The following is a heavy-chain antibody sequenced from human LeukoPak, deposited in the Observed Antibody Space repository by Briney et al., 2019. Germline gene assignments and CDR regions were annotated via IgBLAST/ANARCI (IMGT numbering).Heavy chain of an antibody. CDR2: INEDGSMK. CDR1: GFTFSTYW. J-gene: IGHJ5*02. CDR3: AREILGAATALDL. V-gene: IGHV3-7*04. D-gene: IGHD1-26*01. Sequence: GGTLRLSCAASGFTFSTYWMRWVRQAPGKGLEWVANINEDGSMKNYVASVKGRSTISEDNARNSLYLQMNAVRADDRGVYYCAREILGAATALDLWGQGTLVTVSS.